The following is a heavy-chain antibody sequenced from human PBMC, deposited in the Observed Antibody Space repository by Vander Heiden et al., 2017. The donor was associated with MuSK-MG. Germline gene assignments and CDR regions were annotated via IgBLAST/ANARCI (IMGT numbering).Heavy chain of an antibody. D-gene: IGHD2-15*01. V-gene: IGHV1-24*01. Sequence: QVQLVQSGAEVKKPGASVKVSCKVSGYTLTELSMHWVRQAPGKGLEWMGGFDPEDGETIYAQKFQGRVTMTEDTSTDTAYMELSSLRSEDTAVYYCATSRGVVMSYGVAFDIWGQGTMVTVSS. CDR1: GYTLTELS. CDR2: FDPEDGET. J-gene: IGHJ3*02. CDR3: ATSRGVVMSYGVAFDI.